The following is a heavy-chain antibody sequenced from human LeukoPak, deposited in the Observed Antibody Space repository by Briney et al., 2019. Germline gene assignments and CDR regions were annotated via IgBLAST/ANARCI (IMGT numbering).Heavy chain of an antibody. CDR2: IYYSGST. Sequence: SETLSLTCTVSGGSISSYYWSWIRQPPGKGLEWIGYIYYSGSTNYNPSLKSRVTISVDTSKNQFSLKLSSVTAADTAVYYCARDSGSYEGGPYFDYWGQGTLVTVSS. V-gene: IGHV4-59*12. D-gene: IGHD1-26*01. CDR3: ARDSGSYEGGPYFDY. J-gene: IGHJ4*02. CDR1: GGSISSYY.